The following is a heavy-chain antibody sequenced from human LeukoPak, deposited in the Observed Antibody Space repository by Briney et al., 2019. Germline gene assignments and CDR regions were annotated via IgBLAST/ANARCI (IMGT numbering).Heavy chain of an antibody. CDR1: GFTFSSYA. Sequence: GGSLRLSCAASGFTFSSYAMHWVRQAPGKGVEWVAVISYDGSNKYYADSVKGRFTISRDNSKNTLYLQMNSLRAEDTAVYYCARSADYGDSYFDYWGQGTLVTVSS. V-gene: IGHV3-30-3*01. CDR2: ISYDGSNK. CDR3: ARSADYGDSYFDY. D-gene: IGHD4-17*01. J-gene: IGHJ4*02.